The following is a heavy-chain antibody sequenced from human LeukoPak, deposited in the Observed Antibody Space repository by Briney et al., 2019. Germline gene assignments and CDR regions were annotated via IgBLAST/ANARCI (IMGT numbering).Heavy chain of an antibody. D-gene: IGHD5-18*01. CDR2: ISWNCGSI. CDR1: GFTFDDYA. Sequence: GRSLRLSCAASGFTFDDYAMLWVRHAPGEGLEWVSGISWNCGSIGYADSVKGRFTFPRDNPKNSLYLQINSLRAEDTALYYWAKDREAYGSYGPPDFDYWGQGTLVTVSS. CDR3: AKDREAYGSYGPPDFDY. J-gene: IGHJ4*02. V-gene: IGHV3-9*01.